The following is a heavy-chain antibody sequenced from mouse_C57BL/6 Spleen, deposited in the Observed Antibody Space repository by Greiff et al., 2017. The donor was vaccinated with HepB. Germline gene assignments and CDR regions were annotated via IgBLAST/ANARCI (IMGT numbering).Heavy chain of an antibody. CDR1: GFTFSDYG. CDR2: ISSGSSTI. D-gene: IGHD1-1*01. CDR3: ATTVVDYYAMDY. Sequence: EVMLVESGGGLVKPGGSLKLSCAASGFTFSDYGMHWVRQAPEKGLEWVAYISSGSSTIYYADTVKGRFTISRDNAKNTLFLQMTSLRSEDTAMYYCATTVVDYYAMDYWGQGTSVTVSS. V-gene: IGHV5-17*01. J-gene: IGHJ4*01.